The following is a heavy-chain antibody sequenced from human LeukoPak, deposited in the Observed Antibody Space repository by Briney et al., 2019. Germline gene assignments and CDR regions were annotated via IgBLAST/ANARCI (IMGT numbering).Heavy chain of an antibody. CDR2: IYYSGST. CDR1: GGSISSYY. J-gene: IGHJ4*02. Sequence: SETLSLTCTVSGGSISSYYWSRIRQPPGKGLEWIGYIYYSGSTNYNPSLKSRVTISVDTSKNQFSLKLSSVTAADTAVYYCARGSSSYYDFWSGYYTGYYFDYWGQGTLVTVSS. D-gene: IGHD3-3*01. V-gene: IGHV4-59*01. CDR3: ARGSSSYYDFWSGYYTGYYFDY.